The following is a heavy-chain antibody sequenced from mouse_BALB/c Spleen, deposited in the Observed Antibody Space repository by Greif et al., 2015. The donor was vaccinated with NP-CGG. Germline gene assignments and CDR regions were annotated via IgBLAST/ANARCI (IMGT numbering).Heavy chain of an antibody. V-gene: IGHV5-17*02. D-gene: IGHD1-1*01. CDR1: GFTFSSFG. J-gene: IGHJ4*01. CDR3: ARSVRCYYYAMDY. Sequence: EVQGVESGGGLVQPGGSRKLSCAASGFTFSSFGMHWVRQAPEKGLEWVAYISSGSSTIYCADTVKGRFTISRDNPKNTLFLKMTSLRSEDTAMYYCARSVRCYYYAMDYWGQGTSVTVSS. CDR2: ISSGSSTI.